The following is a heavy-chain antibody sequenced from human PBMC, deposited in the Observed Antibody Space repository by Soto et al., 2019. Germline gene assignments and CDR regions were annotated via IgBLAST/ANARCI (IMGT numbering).Heavy chain of an antibody. CDR1: GGTFSSYA. Sequence: GASVKVSCKASGGTFSSYAISWLRQSPGQGLEWMGGIIPIFGTANYAQKFQGRVTITADESTSTAYMELSSLRSEDTAVYYCAREASNYYDSSGYCDYWGQGTLVTVSS. D-gene: IGHD3-22*01. CDR3: AREASNYYDSSGYCDY. CDR2: IIPIFGTA. J-gene: IGHJ4*02. V-gene: IGHV1-69*13.